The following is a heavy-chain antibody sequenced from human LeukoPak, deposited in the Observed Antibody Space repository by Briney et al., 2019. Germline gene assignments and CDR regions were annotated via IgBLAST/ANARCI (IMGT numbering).Heavy chain of an antibody. CDR3: ARDPRNVGLAP. D-gene: IGHD2-15*01. CDR2: INQVGTET. CDR1: GFSFSGNC. J-gene: IGHJ5*02. Sequence: GGSLRLSCTVSGFSFSGNCMSWVRQAPGRGLEWVANINQVGTETFYVDSVKGRFTVSRDNARNSLYLQMSSLRAEDTAVYYCARDPRNVGLAPWGQGTLVTVSS. V-gene: IGHV3-7*01.